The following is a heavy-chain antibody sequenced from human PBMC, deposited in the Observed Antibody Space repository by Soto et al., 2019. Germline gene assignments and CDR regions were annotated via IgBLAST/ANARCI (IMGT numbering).Heavy chain of an antibody. CDR3: AREDSSSWYSIAVAGTQTYNWFDP. D-gene: IGHD6-13*01. CDR2: IYTSGST. J-gene: IGHJ5*02. V-gene: IGHV4-4*07. Sequence: QVQLQESGPGLVKPSETLSLTCTVSGGSISSYYWSWIRQPAGKGLEWIGRIYTSGSTNYNPSLKSRVTMSVDTSKNQFSLRLSSVTAADTGVYYCAREDSSSWYSIAVAGTQTYNWFDPWGQGTLVTVSS. CDR1: GGSISSYY.